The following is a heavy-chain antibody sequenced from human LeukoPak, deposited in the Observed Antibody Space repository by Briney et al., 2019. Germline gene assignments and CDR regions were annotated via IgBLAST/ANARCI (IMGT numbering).Heavy chain of an antibody. CDR2: TYWNDDK. V-gene: IGHV2-5*01. CDR3: AHSTLEHSSSWGTSGNDY. J-gene: IGHJ4*02. D-gene: IGHD6-6*01. CDR1: GFSLSTSGVG. Sequence: SGPTLVNPTQTLTLTCTFSGFSLSTSGVGVGWIRQPPGKALEWLALTYWNDDKRYSPSLKSRLTITKDTSKNQVVLTMTNMDPVDTATYYCAHSTLEHSSSWGTSGNDYWGQGTLVTVSS.